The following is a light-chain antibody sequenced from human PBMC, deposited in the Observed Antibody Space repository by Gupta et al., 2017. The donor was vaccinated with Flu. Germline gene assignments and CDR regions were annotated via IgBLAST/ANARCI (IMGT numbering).Light chain of an antibody. CDR1: NSDVGGYNF. J-gene: IGLJ1*01. CDR2: EVT. V-gene: IGLV2-8*01. CDR3: SSYVGSNVFV. Sequence: QSALTQPPSASGSPGQSVPIPCTGTNSDVGGYNFVSWYQQHPGKAPKLMIYEVTKRPPGVPDRFSGSKSGNTASLTVSGLQAEDEADYYCSSYVGSNVFVFGTGTKVTVL.